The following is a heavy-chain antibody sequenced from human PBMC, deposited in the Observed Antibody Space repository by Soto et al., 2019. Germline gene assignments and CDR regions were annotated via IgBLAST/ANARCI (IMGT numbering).Heavy chain of an antibody. CDR1: GGSVSSGRYY. V-gene: IGHV4-61*01. Sequence: PSETLALTCTVSGGSVSSGRYYWSWIRQPPGKGLEWIGYIYYSGSTNYNPSLKSRVTISVDTSKNQFSLKLSSVTAADTAVYYCARDLRAWYYYDSSGYYYNAFDIWGQGTMVTVSS. CDR3: ARDLRAWYYYDSSGYYYNAFDI. J-gene: IGHJ3*02. CDR2: IYYSGST. D-gene: IGHD3-22*01.